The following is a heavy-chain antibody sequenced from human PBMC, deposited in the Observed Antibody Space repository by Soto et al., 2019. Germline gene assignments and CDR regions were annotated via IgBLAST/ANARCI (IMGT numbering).Heavy chain of an antibody. CDR1: GYIFIDYW. CDR2: IYPRDSDT. D-gene: IGHD2-15*01. Sequence: GESLKISCKASGYIFIDYWIGWVRQMPGKGLEWMGIIYPRDSDTRYSPSFQGQVTISADKSITTAYLQWSSLKASDTAMYYCARAPMPGYSSPFASWGHGTPVPVS. V-gene: IGHV5-51*01. J-gene: IGHJ4*01. CDR3: ARAPMPGYSSPFAS.